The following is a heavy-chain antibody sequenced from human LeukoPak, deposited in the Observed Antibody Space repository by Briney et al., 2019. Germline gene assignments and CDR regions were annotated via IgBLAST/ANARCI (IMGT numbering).Heavy chain of an antibody. J-gene: IGHJ4*02. CDR3: ARSKITMIVVVIFDY. CDR1: GYTFTGYY. D-gene: IGHD3-22*01. CDR2: INPNSGGT. V-gene: IGHV1-2*02. Sequence: GASVKVSCKASGYTFTGYYMHWVRQAPGQGLEWMGWINPNSGGTNYAQKFQGRVTMTRDTPISTAYMELSRLRSDDTAVYYCARSKITMIVVVIFDYWGQGTLVTVSS.